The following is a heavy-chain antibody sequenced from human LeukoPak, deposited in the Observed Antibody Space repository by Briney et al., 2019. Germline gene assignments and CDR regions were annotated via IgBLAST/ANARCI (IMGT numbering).Heavy chain of an antibody. V-gene: IGHV3-21*01. J-gene: IGHJ5*02. CDR3: ATIAARGGENWFDP. CDR2: ISSSSSYI. Sequence: PGGSLRLSCAASGLTFSSYTMNWVRQAPGKGLEWVSSISSSSSYIYYADSVKGRFTISRDNAKNSLYLQMNSLRAEDTAVYYCATIAARGGENWFDPWGQGTLVTVSS. CDR1: GLTFSSYT. D-gene: IGHD6-6*01.